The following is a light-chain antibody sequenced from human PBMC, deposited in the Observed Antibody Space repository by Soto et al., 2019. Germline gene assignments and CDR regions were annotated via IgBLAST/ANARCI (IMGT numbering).Light chain of an antibody. CDR2: DAS. CDR3: QQRTNWPLT. CDR1: QSVSRY. J-gene: IGKJ4*01. V-gene: IGKV3-11*01. Sequence: EIMLKQSPATLSLSPGERATLSCRASQSVSRYLAWYQQRPGQAPRLLIYDASNRATGVPARFSGTGSGTDFTLTISSLEPEDFAVYYCQQRTNWPLTFGGGTNVDVK.